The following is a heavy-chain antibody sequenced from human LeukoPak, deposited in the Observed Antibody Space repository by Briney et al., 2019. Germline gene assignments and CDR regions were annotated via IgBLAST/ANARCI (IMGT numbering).Heavy chain of an antibody. V-gene: IGHV1-18*01. D-gene: IGHD5-18*01. Sequence: GASVKVSCKASGYTFTSYGTSWVRQAPGQGLEWMGWISAYDGNTNYAQKLQGRVTMTTDTSTSTAYMELRSLRSDDTAVYYCARDRYSYGYCGYWGQGTLVTVSS. CDR2: ISAYDGNT. CDR1: GYTFTSYG. CDR3: ARDRYSYGYCGY. J-gene: IGHJ4*02.